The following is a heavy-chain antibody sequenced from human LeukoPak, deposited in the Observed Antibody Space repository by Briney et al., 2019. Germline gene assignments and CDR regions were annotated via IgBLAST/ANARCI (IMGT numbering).Heavy chain of an antibody. CDR3: AREAARHIAAAGT. J-gene: IGHJ5*02. Sequence: GASVEVSCKASGYTFTGYYMHWVRQAPGQGLEWMGWINPNSGGTNYAQKFQGRVTMTRDTSISTAYMELSRLRSDDTAVYYCAREAARHIAAAGTWGQGTLVTVSS. CDR1: GYTFTGYY. CDR2: INPNSGGT. D-gene: IGHD6-13*01. V-gene: IGHV1-2*02.